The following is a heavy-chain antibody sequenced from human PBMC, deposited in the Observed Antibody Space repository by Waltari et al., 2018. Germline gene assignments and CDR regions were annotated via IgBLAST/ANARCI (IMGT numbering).Heavy chain of an antibody. D-gene: IGHD3-16*01. CDR2: IYYIGST. J-gene: IGHJ2*01. CDR3: ARGIRGGGYFDL. V-gene: IGHV4-31*03. CDR1: GGSISSADYY. Sequence: QVQLQESSPGLVKPSQTLSLTCTVSGGSISSADYYWSWIRQHPGKGLEWIGYIYYIGSTYYNPCLKSRVTLSIATSKNHFSLKLISVTAADTTVFYCARGIRGGGYFDLWGRGTLVTVSS.